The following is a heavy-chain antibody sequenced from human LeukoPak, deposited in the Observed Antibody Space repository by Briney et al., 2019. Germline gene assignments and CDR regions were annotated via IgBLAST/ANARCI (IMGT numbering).Heavy chain of an antibody. CDR3: ARYYDFWSGQSYYMDV. V-gene: IGHV1-2*06. CDR1: GYTLTGYY. CDR2: INPDSGAT. J-gene: IGHJ6*03. Sequence: ASVKVSCKASGYTLTGYYIHWVRQAPGQGLEWMRRINPDSGATNYAQNFQGRVTMNRDTSISTAYMERSRLTSDDTAVCYCARYYDFWSGQSYYMDVWGEGTTVTVSS. D-gene: IGHD3-3*01.